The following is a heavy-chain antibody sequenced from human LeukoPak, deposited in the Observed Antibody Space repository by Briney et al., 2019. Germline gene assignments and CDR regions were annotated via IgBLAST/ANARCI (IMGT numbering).Heavy chain of an antibody. D-gene: IGHD2-2*01. Sequence: GGSLRLSCAASGFTFSSYWMSWVRQAPGKGLEWVANIKQGGSEKYYVDSVKGRFTISRDNSKNTLHLQMNSLRAEDTAVYYCARAGTGYCSSTSCYGEFDYWGQGTLVTVSS. CDR3: ARAGTGYCSSTSCYGEFDY. V-gene: IGHV3-7*01. CDR1: GFTFSSYW. J-gene: IGHJ4*02. CDR2: IKQGGSEK.